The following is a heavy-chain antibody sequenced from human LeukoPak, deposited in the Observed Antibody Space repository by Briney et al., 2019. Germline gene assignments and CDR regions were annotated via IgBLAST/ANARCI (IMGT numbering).Heavy chain of an antibody. Sequence: PGGSLRLSCAASGFTFSSYAMSWVRQAPGKGLEWVSSISTSSGYIYYADSVKGRFTISRDNAKNSLYLQMNSLRAEDTAVYYCARDRMTFADYWGQGTLVTVSS. CDR1: GFTFSSYA. D-gene: IGHD2/OR15-2a*01. J-gene: IGHJ4*02. V-gene: IGHV3-21*01. CDR2: ISTSSGYI. CDR3: ARDRMTFADY.